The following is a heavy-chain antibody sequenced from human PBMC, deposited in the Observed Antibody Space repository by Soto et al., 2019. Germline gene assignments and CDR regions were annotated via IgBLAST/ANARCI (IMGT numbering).Heavy chain of an antibody. CDR2: INADGSAT. CDR3: ARDGEGY. CDR1: GFTFSNYW. D-gene: IGHD2-21*01. Sequence: EVQLVESGGGLVQPGGSLRLSCAASGFTFSNYWMHWVRQVPGKGLVWVLRINADGSATSYADSVKGRFTVSRDNAKNTQYLQMNSLRVEDTAVYYCARDGEGYWGQGTLVTVSS. V-gene: IGHV3-74*01. J-gene: IGHJ4*02.